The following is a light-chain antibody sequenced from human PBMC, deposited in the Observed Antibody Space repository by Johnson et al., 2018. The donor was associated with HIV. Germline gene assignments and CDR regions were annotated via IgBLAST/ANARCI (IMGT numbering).Light chain of an antibody. CDR2: DNT. Sequence: QHVLTQPPSVSAAPGQKVTISCSGSSSNIGNNYVSWYQQLPGTAPKLLIYDNTTRPSGIPDRFSGSKSGTSATLGITGLQTGDEADYYCGTWDSSLSAGVFGTGTKVTVL. V-gene: IGLV1-51*01. CDR1: SSNIGNNY. CDR3: GTWDSSLSAGV. J-gene: IGLJ1*01.